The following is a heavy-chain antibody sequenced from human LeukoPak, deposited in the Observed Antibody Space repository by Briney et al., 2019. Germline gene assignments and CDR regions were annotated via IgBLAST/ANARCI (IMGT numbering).Heavy chain of an antibody. Sequence: ASVKVSCKASGYTFTSYDINWVRQATGQGLEWMGWMNPNSGNTGYAQKFQGGVTMTRNTSISTAYMELSSLRSEDTAVYYCAREYYYGSGSMWAFDIWGQGTMVTVSS. J-gene: IGHJ3*02. CDR2: MNPNSGNT. CDR3: AREYYYGSGSMWAFDI. CDR1: GYTFTSYD. V-gene: IGHV1-8*01. D-gene: IGHD3-10*01.